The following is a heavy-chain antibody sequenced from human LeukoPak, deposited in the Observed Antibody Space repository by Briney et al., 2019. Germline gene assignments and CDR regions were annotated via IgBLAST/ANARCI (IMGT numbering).Heavy chain of an antibody. D-gene: IGHD3-10*02. CDR3: ARGGGVRGVNYFDY. CDR1: GFTFGSYG. Sequence: GRSLRLSCAASGFTFGSYGMHWVRQAPGKGLEWVAVIWYDGSNKYYADSVKGRFTISRDNSKNTLYLQMNSLRAEDTAVYYCARGGGVRGVNYFDYWGQGTLVTVSS. CDR2: IWYDGSNK. V-gene: IGHV3-33*01. J-gene: IGHJ4*02.